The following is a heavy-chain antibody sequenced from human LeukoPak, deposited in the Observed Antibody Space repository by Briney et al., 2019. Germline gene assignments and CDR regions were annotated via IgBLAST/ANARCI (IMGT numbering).Heavy chain of an antibody. CDR2: INSDGGST. V-gene: IGHV3-64D*06. D-gene: IGHD4-23*01. Sequence: GGSLRLSCAASGFTFSGYAMHWVRQAPGKGLKYVSAINSDGGSTYFADSVKGRFTISRDNSKNTLYLQMSSLRADDTAVYYCVKVDNYGGGAFDIWGRGTMVTVSS. CDR1: GFTFSGYA. CDR3: VKVDNYGGGAFDI. J-gene: IGHJ3*02.